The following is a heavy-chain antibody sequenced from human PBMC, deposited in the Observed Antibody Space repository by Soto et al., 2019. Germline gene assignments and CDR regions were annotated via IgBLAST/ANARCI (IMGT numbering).Heavy chain of an antibody. CDR3: VREGRGSFDF. CDR2: IGXRXXXA. CDR1: GFTFSSYA. J-gene: IGHJ3*01. V-gene: IGHV3-23*01. D-gene: IGHD5-12*01. Sequence: PGGSLRPSCAASGFTFSSYAMNWVRQAPGKGLEXVSXIGXRXXXAXXADSVQGRFTISRDNSKNTLYLQMSSLTADDTAIYYCVREGRGSFDFWGRGAMVTVSS.